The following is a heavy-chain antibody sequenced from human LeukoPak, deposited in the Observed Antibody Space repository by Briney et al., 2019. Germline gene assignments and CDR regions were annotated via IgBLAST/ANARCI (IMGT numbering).Heavy chain of an antibody. CDR2: ISSDGSNK. V-gene: IGHV3-30*03. Sequence: GGALRLSCAASGFTFSSYDIHWVRQAPGKGLEWVAVISSDGSNKYYADSVKGRFTISRDNSKNTLYLQMNSLRAEDTAVYYCPRATEGLDYWGQGTLVTVSA. CDR3: PRATEGLDY. J-gene: IGHJ4*02. CDR1: GFTFSSYD.